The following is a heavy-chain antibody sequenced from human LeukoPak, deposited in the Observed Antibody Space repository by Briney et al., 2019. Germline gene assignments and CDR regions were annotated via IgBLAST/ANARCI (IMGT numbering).Heavy chain of an antibody. CDR1: GYTFTGYY. D-gene: IGHD1-26*01. CDR3: ARVWWELLRFDY. Sequence: ASVKVSCKASGYTFTGYYMHWVRQAPGQGLEWMGWINPNSGGTNYAQKFQGRVTMTRDTSISIAYMELSRLRSDDTAVYYCARVWWELLRFDYWGQGTLVTVSS. J-gene: IGHJ4*02. CDR2: INPNSGGT. V-gene: IGHV1-2*02.